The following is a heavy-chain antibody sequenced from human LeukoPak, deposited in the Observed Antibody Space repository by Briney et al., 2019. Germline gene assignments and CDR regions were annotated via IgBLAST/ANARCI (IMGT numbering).Heavy chain of an antibody. D-gene: IGHD3-16*01. Sequence: KPSETLSLTCTVSGGSISSYYWSWIRQPPGKGLEWIGYINYSGSTNYNPSLKSRVTISEDTSKNQFSLKLSSVTAADTAVYYCARTLFWGSTYDYWGQGTLVTVSS. CDR1: GGSISSYY. J-gene: IGHJ4*02. CDR2: INYSGST. V-gene: IGHV4-59*08. CDR3: ARTLFWGSTYDY.